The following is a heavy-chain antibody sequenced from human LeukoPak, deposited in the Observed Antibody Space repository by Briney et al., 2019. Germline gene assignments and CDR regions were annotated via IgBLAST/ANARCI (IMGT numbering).Heavy chain of an antibody. V-gene: IGHV3-23*01. Sequence: GGTLRLSCAASGFTFSSYGMSWVRQAPGKGLEWVSGISNSGGSTYYADSVKGRFTISRDNSKNTLYLQMNSLRAEDTALYYCAKDRNSGNYYQTGDFHYWGQGTLVTVSS. CDR3: AKDRNSGNYYQTGDFHY. CDR2: ISNSGGST. J-gene: IGHJ4*02. CDR1: GFTFSSYG. D-gene: IGHD1-26*01.